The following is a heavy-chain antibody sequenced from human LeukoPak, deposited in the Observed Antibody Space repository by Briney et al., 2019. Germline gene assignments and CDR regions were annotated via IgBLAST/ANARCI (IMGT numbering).Heavy chain of an antibody. CDR3: ARDPDRMVTSFDY. CDR1: GYTFTGHF. D-gene: IGHD2-21*02. Sequence: GASGKVSCTASGYTFTGHFIHWVRQAPGQGLEWMGWINPNSGGTNYAQKFQGRVTMTGDTSISTAYMELRRLRSDDTAVYYCARDPDRMVTSFDYWDQGTLVTVSS. V-gene: IGHV1-2*02. CDR2: INPNSGGT. J-gene: IGHJ4*02.